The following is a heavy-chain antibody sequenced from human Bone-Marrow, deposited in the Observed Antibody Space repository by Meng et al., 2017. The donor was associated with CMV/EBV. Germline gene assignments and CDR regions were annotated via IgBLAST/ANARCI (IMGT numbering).Heavy chain of an antibody. CDR3: ARSYYDFWSGYYNPPFDY. V-gene: IGHV4-4*02. J-gene: IGHJ4*02. D-gene: IGHD3-3*01. CDR1: GGSISSSNW. Sequence: SETLSLTCGVSGGSISSSNWWSWVRQPPGKGLEWIGEIYHSGSTNYNPSLKSRVTISVDTSKNQFSLNLRSVTAADTAVYYCARSYYDFWSGYYNPPFDYWGQGTLVTVSS. CDR2: IYHSGST.